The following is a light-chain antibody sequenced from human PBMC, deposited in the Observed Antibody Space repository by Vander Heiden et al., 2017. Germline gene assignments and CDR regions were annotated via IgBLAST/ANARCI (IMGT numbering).Light chain of an antibody. V-gene: IGKV2-28*01. CDR2: LGS. Sequence: DIVMTQSPLSLPVTPGETASISCRSSQSLLSSNGYNYLDWYLQKPGQSPQLLIYLGSNRASGVPDRFSGSGSGTDFTLKISRVEAEDVGVYFCMQALQTPLTFGGGTKVEIK. J-gene: IGKJ4*01. CDR1: QSLLSSNGYNY. CDR3: MQALQTPLT.